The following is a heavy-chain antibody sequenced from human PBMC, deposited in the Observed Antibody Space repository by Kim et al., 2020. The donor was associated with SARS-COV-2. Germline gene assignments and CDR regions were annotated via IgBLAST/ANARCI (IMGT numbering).Heavy chain of an antibody. CDR2: IYYSGST. J-gene: IGHJ6*02. Sequence: SETLSLTCTVSGGSISSYYWSWIRQPPGKGLEWIGYIYYSGSTNYNPSLKSRVTISVDTSKNQFSLKLSSVTAADTAVYYCARDRGEKFATYGMDVWGQGTTVTVSS. CDR1: GGSISSYY. V-gene: IGHV4-59*13. D-gene: IGHD3-10*01. CDR3: ARDRGEKFATYGMDV.